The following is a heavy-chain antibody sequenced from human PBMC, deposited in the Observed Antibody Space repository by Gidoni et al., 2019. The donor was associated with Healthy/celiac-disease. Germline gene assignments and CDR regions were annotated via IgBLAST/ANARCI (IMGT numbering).Heavy chain of an antibody. CDR1: GGTFSSYA. CDR3: ASAASISSGYTPWGSVMPY. J-gene: IGHJ4*02. V-gene: IGHV1-69*04. Sequence: QVQLVQSGAEVKKPGSSVKVSCKASGGTFSSYAISWVRQAPGQGLEWMGRIIPILGIANYAQKFQGRVTITADKSTSTAYMELSSLRSEDTAVYYCASAASISSGYTPWGSVMPYWGQGTLVTVSS. D-gene: IGHD3-22*01. CDR2: IIPILGIA.